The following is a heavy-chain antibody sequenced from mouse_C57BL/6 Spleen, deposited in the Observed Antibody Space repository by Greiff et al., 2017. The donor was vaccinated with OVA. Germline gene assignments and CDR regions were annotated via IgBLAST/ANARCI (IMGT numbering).Heavy chain of an antibody. J-gene: IGHJ2*01. D-gene: IGHD1-1*01. CDR1: GYTFTGYW. CDR3: ARGRYYYGSSYDYFDY. Sequence: QVQLQQSGAELMKPGASVKLSCKATGYTFTGYWIEWVKQRPGHGLEWIGEILPGSGSTNYNEKFKGKATFTADTSSNTAYMQLSSLTTEDSAIYYGARGRYYYGSSYDYFDYWGQGTTLTVSA. CDR2: ILPGSGST. V-gene: IGHV1-9*01.